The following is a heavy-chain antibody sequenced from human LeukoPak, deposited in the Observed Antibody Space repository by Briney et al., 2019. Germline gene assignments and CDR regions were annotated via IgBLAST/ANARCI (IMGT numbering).Heavy chain of an antibody. CDR1: GYTLTELS. CDR3: ATTESGYDSSGYYYLGY. D-gene: IGHD3-22*01. J-gene: IGHJ4*02. CDR2: FDPEDGET. Sequence: ASVKVSCKVSGYTLTELSMHWVRQAPGKGLEWMGGFDPEDGETIYAQKFQGRVTMTEDTSTDTAYMELSSLRSEDTAVYYRATTESGYDSSGYYYLGYWGQGTLVTVSS. V-gene: IGHV1-24*01.